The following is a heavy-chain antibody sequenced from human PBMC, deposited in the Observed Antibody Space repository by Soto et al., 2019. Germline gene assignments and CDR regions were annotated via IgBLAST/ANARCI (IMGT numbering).Heavy chain of an antibody. CDR2: INSDGSST. Sequence: RAVTISGEASGWTFRSYWWHWVRQAPGKGLVWVSRINSDGSSTSYADSVKGRFTISRDSAKNTLYLQMNSLRAEDTAVYYGARDSSSTFQHWGQGTLVTVAS. CDR1: GWTFRSYW. V-gene: IGHV3-74*01. CDR3: ARDSSSTFQH. J-gene: IGHJ1*01. D-gene: IGHD6-13*01.